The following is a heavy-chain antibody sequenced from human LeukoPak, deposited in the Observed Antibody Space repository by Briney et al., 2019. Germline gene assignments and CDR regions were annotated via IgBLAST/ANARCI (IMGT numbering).Heavy chain of an antibody. J-gene: IGHJ4*02. CDR3: ATQIAARPPMGYYFDY. D-gene: IGHD6-6*01. CDR2: IYYSGST. V-gene: IGHV4-31*03. Sequence: SQTLSLTCTVSGGSISCGGYYWSWIRQHPGKGLEWIGYIYYSGSTCYNPSLKSRVTVSVDTSKNQFSLKLSSVTAADTAVYYCATQIAARPPMGYYFDYWGQGTLVTVSS. CDR1: GGSISCGGYY.